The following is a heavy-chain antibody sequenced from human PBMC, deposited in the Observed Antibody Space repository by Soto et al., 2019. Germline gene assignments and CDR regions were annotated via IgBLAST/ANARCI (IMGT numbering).Heavy chain of an antibody. D-gene: IGHD6-13*01. CDR2: INHGGST. CDR1: GGSFSGHY. Sequence: PSETLSLTCAVYGGSFSGHYWSWFRQPPGKGLEWIGEINHGGSTNYNPSLKSRVTISEDTSKNQISLKVSSVTAADTAVYYCARGKRGYSSSWFDYWGQGTLVTVSS. CDR3: ARGKRGYSSSWFDY. J-gene: IGHJ4*02. V-gene: IGHV4-34*01.